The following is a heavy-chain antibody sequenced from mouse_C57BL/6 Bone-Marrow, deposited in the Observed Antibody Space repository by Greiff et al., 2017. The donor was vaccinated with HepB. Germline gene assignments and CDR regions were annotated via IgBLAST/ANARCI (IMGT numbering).Heavy chain of an antibody. V-gene: IGHV5-4*01. CDR2: ISDGGSYT. Sequence: EVQLVESGGGLVKPGGSLKLSCAASGFTFSSYAMSWVRQTPEKRLEWVATISDGGSYTYYPDNVKGRFTISRDNAKNNLYLQMSHLKSEDTAMYYCARRGFYYDYPWFAYWGQGTLVTVSA. CDR3: ARRGFYYDYPWFAY. J-gene: IGHJ3*01. CDR1: GFTFSSYA. D-gene: IGHD2-4*01.